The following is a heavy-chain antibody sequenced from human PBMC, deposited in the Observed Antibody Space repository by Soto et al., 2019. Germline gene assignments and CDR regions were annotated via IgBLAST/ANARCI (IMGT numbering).Heavy chain of an antibody. D-gene: IGHD3-9*01. J-gene: IGHJ4*02. CDR1: GYTFTSYG. V-gene: IGHV1-18*04. CDR3: ARDDGTAYYDILTGYRPGSLFDH. Sequence: QVQLVQSGAEVKKPGASVKVSCKASGYTFTSYGISWVRQAPGQGLEWMGWISAYNGNTNYAQKLQGRVTMTTDTSTSTAYLELRSLRSDDTAVYFCARDDGTAYYDILTGYRPGSLFDHWCQGTLVTVSS. CDR2: ISAYNGNT.